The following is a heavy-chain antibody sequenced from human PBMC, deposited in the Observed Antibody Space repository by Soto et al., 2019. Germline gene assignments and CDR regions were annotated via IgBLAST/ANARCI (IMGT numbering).Heavy chain of an antibody. J-gene: IGHJ4*02. Sequence: QVPLQQWGAPLVQPSETLSLTCAVYVGSFSGNSWSWVRQPPGKGLEWIGEINHRRSTNYNPSLKSRVTISVDTSKNQFSLKLSSVTAADTAVYYCTGPGWPDDYWGQGTLVTVSS. CDR3: TGPGWPDDY. V-gene: IGHV4-34*01. CDR2: INHRRST. CDR1: VGSFSGNS.